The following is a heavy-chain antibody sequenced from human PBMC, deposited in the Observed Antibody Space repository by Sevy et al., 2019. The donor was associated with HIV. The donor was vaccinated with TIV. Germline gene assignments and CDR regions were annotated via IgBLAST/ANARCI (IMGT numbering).Heavy chain of an antibody. V-gene: IGHV1-18*04. CDR2: INTNNGSA. J-gene: IGHJ4*02. CDR3: ARGSNNDY. Sequence: ASVKVSCKAPGYTITTYGISWVRQAPGQGLEWMGWINTNNGSANYAEILQGRVTMTTDTSTSTAYMELRSLTSDDTAIYYCARGSNNDYWGQGTLVTVSS. CDR1: GYTITTYG. D-gene: IGHD3-10*01.